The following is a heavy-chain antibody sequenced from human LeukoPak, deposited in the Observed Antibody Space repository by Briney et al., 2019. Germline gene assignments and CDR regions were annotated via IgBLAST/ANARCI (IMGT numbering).Heavy chain of an antibody. Sequence: ASVKVSCKASVYTFTRYSMKWVRQAPGQGPEWMGWINTNTGNPTYAQGFTGRFVFSLDTSVSTAYLQISNLKAEDTAVYYCARAEFYNFDYWSQGTLVTVSS. D-gene: IGHD5-24*01. J-gene: IGHJ4*02. CDR1: VYTFTRYS. CDR3: ARAEFYNFDY. V-gene: IGHV7-4-1*02. CDR2: INTNTGNP.